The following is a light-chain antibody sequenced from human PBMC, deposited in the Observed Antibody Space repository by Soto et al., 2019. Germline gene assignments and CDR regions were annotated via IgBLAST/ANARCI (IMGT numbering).Light chain of an antibody. CDR3: QQYNNWPLS. CDR2: DAS. J-gene: IGKJ1*01. CDR1: QSVNSN. Sequence: EVLVTQSPATLSVSPGEGATLSCRSIQSVNSNLAWCQQKPGQAPRLLIYDASTRATGIPARFSGSGSGTEFTLTISSLQSEDFAVYYCQQYNNWPLSFGQGTKVDI. V-gene: IGKV3-15*01.